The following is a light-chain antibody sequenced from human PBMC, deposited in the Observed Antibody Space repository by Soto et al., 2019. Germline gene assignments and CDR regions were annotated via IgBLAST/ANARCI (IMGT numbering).Light chain of an antibody. V-gene: IGKV3-15*01. CDR2: DAS. Sequence: EIVMTQSPATLSVSPGEGATLSCKASQNVYNNLAWYQQRPGQPPRLLIYDASTRATGISARFSGSGYGTEITLTISSLQYEGFAVYFCQQCRNWPLTFGGGTKVDIK. CDR1: QNVYNN. J-gene: IGKJ4*01. CDR3: QQCRNWPLT.